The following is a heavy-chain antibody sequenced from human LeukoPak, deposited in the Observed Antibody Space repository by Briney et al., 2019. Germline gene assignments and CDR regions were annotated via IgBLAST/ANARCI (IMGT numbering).Heavy chain of an antibody. CDR3: ATIYYDTSGFV. J-gene: IGHJ4*02. CDR2: ININTGKP. D-gene: IGHD3-22*01. CDR1: GYAFSGYS. V-gene: IGHV7-4-1*02. Sequence: ASVKVSCKGSGYAFSGYSMNWVRQAPGQGLEWMGWININTGKPTYAQGFTGRFVFSLDTSVSTAYLHISGLMAEDTAVYYCATIYYDTSGFVWGQGTLVTVSS.